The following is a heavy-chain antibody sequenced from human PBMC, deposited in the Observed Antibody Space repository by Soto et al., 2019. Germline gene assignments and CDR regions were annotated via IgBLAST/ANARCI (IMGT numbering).Heavy chain of an antibody. V-gene: IGHV1-18*01. D-gene: IGHD2-15*01. J-gene: IGHJ3*02. Sequence: QVQLEQSGAEVKKPGASVRVSCEVSGYSITTYGTSWVRQAPGQGLEWMGWISGYNGKTRYAQKFQGRFTMTTDASTSTAYMELKSLRFDDTAIYFCARDRVGRATVVPEDAFDIWGQGTMVTVSS. CDR2: ISGYNGKT. CDR1: GYSITTYG. CDR3: ARDRVGRATVVPEDAFDI.